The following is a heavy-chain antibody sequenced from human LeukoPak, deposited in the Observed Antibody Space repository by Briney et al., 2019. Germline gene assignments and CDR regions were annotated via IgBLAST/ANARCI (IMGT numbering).Heavy chain of an antibody. CDR1: GFTFSSYG. Sequence: GGSLRLSCAASGFTFSSYGMHWVRQAPGKGLEWVAVIWYDGSNKYYADSVKGRFTISRDNSKNTLYLQMNSLRAEDTAVYYCARSYSSSSVPRVDYWGQGTLVTVSS. V-gene: IGHV3-33*01. D-gene: IGHD6-6*01. CDR3: ARSYSSSSVPRVDY. J-gene: IGHJ4*02. CDR2: IWYDGSNK.